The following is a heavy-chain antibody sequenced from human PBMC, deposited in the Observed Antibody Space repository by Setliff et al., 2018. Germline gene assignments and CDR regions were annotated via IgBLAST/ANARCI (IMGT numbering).Heavy chain of an antibody. CDR3: ARLRYYGSGSYLDY. Sequence: KTSETLSLTCAVSGYSISSGYYWGWIRQPPGKGLEWIGSIYHSGSTYYNPSLKSRVTISVDTSRNQFSLKLSSVTAADTAVYYCARLRYYGSGSYLDYWGQGTLVTVSS. J-gene: IGHJ4*02. D-gene: IGHD3-10*01. V-gene: IGHV4-38-2*01. CDR1: GYSISSGYY. CDR2: IYHSGST.